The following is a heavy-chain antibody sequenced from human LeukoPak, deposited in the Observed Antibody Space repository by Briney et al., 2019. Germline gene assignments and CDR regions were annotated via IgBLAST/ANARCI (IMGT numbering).Heavy chain of an antibody. CDR3: ASNSGYDRVLWI. V-gene: IGHV1-46*01. CDR2: INPSGGST. J-gene: IGHJ3*02. Sequence: GASVKVSCKASGYTFTGYYMHWVRQAPGQGLEWMGWINPSGGSTSYAQKFQGRVTMTRDTSTSTVYMELSSLRSEDTAVYYCASNSGYDRVLWIWGQGTMVTVSS. CDR1: GYTFTGYY. D-gene: IGHD5-12*01.